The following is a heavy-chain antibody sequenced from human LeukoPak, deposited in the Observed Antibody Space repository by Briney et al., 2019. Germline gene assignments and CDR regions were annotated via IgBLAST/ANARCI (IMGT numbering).Heavy chain of an antibody. V-gene: IGHV3-23*01. CDR2: ISFSGDRI. J-gene: IGHJ4*02. Sequence: PGGSLRLFCAASGFTFSDSAMTWVRQAPGKGLEWVSLISFSGDRIYYADSVRGRFTISRDNSKDTLYLQMNSLRAEDTAVYYCANNLSVDYAWYDYWGQGTLVTVSS. D-gene: IGHD4-17*01. CDR1: GFTFSDSA. CDR3: ANNLSVDYAWYDY.